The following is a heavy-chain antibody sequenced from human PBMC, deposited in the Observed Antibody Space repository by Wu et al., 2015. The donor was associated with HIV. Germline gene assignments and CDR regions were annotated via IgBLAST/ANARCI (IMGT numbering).Heavy chain of an antibody. CDR3: AREYCSGGSCSRANYYYYYGMDV. V-gene: IGHV1-2*02. CDR1: GYTFTDHY. D-gene: IGHD2-15*01. J-gene: IGHJ6*02. Sequence: QLVQSGAEVTKPGASVSVSCQTSGYTFTDHYIHWVRQAPGQGLEWMGWINPNSGGTKYAQKFQGRVTMTRDTSISTAYMDLSRLTSDDTAMYYCAREYCSGGSCSRANYYYYYGMDVWGQGTTVTVSS. CDR2: INPNSGGT.